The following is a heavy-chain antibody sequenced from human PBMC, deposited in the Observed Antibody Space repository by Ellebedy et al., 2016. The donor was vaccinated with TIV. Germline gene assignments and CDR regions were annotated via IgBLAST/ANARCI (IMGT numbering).Heavy chain of an antibody. CDR3: ARLAYSSSSRDYYYGMDV. CDR1: GGSISSSSSY. D-gene: IGHD6-6*01. J-gene: IGHJ6*02. Sequence: SETLSLXXTVSGGSISSSSSYWGWIRRPPGKGLEWIRSIYYSGSTYYNPSLKSRVTISVDTSKNQFSLKLSSVTAADTALYYCARLAYSSSSRDYYYGMDVWGQGTTVTVSS. CDR2: IYYSGST. V-gene: IGHV4-39*01.